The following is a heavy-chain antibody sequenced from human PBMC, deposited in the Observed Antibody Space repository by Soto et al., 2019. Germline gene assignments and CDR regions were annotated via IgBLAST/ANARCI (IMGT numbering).Heavy chain of an antibody. D-gene: IGHD3-3*01. CDR2: ISYDGSNK. V-gene: IGHV3-30-3*01. CDR1: GFTFSSYA. Sequence: GESLRLSCAASGFTFSSYAMHWVRQAPGKGLEWVAVISYDGSNKYYADSVKGRFTISRDNSKNTLYLQMNSLRAEDTAVYYCARGPYYDFWSGFDYWGQGTLVTVSS. J-gene: IGHJ4*02. CDR3: ARGPYYDFWSGFDY.